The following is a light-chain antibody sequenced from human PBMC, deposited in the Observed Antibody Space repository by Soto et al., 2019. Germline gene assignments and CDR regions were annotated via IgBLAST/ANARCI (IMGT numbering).Light chain of an antibody. V-gene: IGKV1-5*01. CDR3: QQYNIYTYT. Sequence: DIPLTQTPSTLSASVGDRVTITCRASQSINRWLAWYQQKPGKAPKLLIYDASSVESGVPLRFSGSGSGTEFTLTISSLQPDDFATYFCQQYNIYTYTFGQGTKLEIK. CDR1: QSINRW. J-gene: IGKJ2*01. CDR2: DAS.